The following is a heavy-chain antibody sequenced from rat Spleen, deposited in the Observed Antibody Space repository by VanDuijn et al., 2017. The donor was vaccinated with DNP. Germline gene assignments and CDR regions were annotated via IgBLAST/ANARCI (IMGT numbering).Heavy chain of an antibody. CDR2: ITYDGVNT. J-gene: IGHJ2*01. V-gene: IGHV5-7*01. D-gene: IGHD1-12*01. Sequence: EVQLVESGGGLVQPGRSMKLSCAASGFTFSHYDMVWVRQAPKEGLEWVATITYDGVNTYYPASVRGRFTISRDNGKSTLYLQGDSLRSEDTATYYCTRRTPSVALEYWGHGVMVTVSS. CDR1: GFTFSHYD. CDR3: TRRTPSVALEY.